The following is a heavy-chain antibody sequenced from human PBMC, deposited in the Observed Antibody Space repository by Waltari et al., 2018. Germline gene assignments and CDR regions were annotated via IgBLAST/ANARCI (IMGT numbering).Heavy chain of an antibody. D-gene: IGHD2-8*01. V-gene: IGHV3-11*01. Sequence: VQLVQSGGAFVEPGGSLRLSCEVSGFSFGDYEMTWVRQAPRKGLEWISYIDASGTTIFYSDSVKGRFTTSRDNARNSLYLQMTGLRVEDTAMYYCAKEWSPDQVMTTNLFDSWGQGSLVTVSS. J-gene: IGHJ5*01. CDR2: IDASGTTI. CDR1: GFSFGDYE. CDR3: AKEWSPDQVMTTNLFDS.